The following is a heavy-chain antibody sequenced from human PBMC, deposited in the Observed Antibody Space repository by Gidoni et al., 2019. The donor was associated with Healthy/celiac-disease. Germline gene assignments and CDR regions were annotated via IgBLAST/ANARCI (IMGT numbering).Heavy chain of an antibody. D-gene: IGHD3-16*01. CDR3: ARARWGEHYYYYGMDV. CDR2: IIPIFGTA. CDR1: GGTFRRHA. V-gene: IGHV1-69*01. J-gene: IGHJ6*02. Sequence: QVQLVQSGAEVKKPGSSVKLSCKASGGTFRRHAISWVRQAPGQGLEWMGGIIPIFGTANYAQKFQGRVTITADESTSTAYMELSSLRSEDTAVYYCARARWGEHYYYYGMDVWGQGTTVTVSS.